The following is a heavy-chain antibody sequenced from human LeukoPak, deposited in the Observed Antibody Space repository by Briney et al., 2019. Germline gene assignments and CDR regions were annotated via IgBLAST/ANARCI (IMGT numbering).Heavy chain of an antibody. J-gene: IGHJ4*02. Sequence: GGSLRLSCAASGFTFSSYCMHWVRQAPGKGLEWVAFIRFDGSNKYYPDSVKGRFTISRDNAKNTLYLQMNSLRAEDTAIYYWAKDQFVGAPAPASGFWGQGTLVTVSS. CDR1: GFTFSSYC. V-gene: IGHV3-30*02. CDR3: AKDQFVGAPAPASGF. CDR2: IRFDGSNK. D-gene: IGHD1-26*01.